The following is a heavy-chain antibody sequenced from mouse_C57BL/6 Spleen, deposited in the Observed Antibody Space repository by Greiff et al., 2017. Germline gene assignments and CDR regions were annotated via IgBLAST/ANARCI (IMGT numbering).Heavy chain of an antibody. CDR1: GYTFTSYW. J-gene: IGHJ2*01. Sequence: VKLQQPGAELVMPGASVKLSCKASGYTFTSYWMPWVKQRPGQGLEWIGEIDPSDSYTNYNQKFKGKSTLTVDKSSSTAYMQLSSLTSEDSAVYYCARRYGSSLYYFDDRGQGTTLTVAS. CDR3: ARRYGSSLYYFDD. V-gene: IGHV1-69*01. D-gene: IGHD1-1*01. CDR2: IDPSDSYT.